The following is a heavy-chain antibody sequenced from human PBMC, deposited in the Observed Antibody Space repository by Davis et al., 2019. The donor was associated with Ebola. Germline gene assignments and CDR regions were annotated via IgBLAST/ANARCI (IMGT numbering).Heavy chain of an antibody. CDR3: VRDKYSSSSGDS. D-gene: IGHD6-6*01. CDR2: IKPDGSEK. CDR1: GFTFSTYW. J-gene: IGHJ4*02. V-gene: IGHV3-7*01. Sequence: PGGSLRLSCAASGFTFSTYWMNWVRQAPGKGLEWLANIKPDGSEKYYVDSLKGRFTISRDNAKNSLYLQVNSLRAEDTAVYYCVRDKYSSSSGDSWGQGTLVTVSS.